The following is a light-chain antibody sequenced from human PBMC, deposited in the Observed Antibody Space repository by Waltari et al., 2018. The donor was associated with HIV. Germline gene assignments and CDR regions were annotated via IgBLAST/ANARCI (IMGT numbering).Light chain of an antibody. J-gene: IGKJ4*01. V-gene: IGKV3-11*01. CDR2: DST. Sequence: EIVLTQSPATLSLSPGERATLSCRASQSVSSYLAWYQQKPGQAPRLLIYDSTHRATGIPARFSGSGSTTDFTLTISSLEPEDCGVYYCQQRHNWPPLTFGGGTKVEIK. CDR1: QSVSSY. CDR3: QQRHNWPPLT.